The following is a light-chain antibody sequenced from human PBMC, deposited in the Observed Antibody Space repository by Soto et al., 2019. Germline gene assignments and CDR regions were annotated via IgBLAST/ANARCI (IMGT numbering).Light chain of an antibody. CDR3: QQYINWPRT. CDR2: GAS. J-gene: IGKJ1*01. CDR1: QSVSSN. V-gene: IGKV3-15*01. Sequence: EIVMTQSPATLSVSPGERATLSCRASQSVSSNLAWYQQKPGQAPRLLIYGASTRATGIPARFSGSGSGTESTLTISSLQSEDFAVYYCQQYINWPRTFGQGTKVEIK.